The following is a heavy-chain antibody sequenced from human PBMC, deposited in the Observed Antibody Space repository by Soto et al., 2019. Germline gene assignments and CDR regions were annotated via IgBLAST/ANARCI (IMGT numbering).Heavy chain of an antibody. Sequence: ASVKVSCKSSGYTFTDNHIHWLGRTPGQGLEWMGWINPKSGDANNAQKFQGGVTMTMDASINLAYTEVTRLTSDDTAIYFCASFHYVDYTRWSLHPLGEGTLVTVS. D-gene: IGHD4-17*01. CDR3: ASFHYVDYTRWSLHP. V-gene: IGHV1-2*02. CDR1: GYTFTDNH. CDR2: INPKSGDA. J-gene: IGHJ5*02.